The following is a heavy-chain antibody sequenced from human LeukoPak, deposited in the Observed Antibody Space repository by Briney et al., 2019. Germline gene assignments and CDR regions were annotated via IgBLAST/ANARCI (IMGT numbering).Heavy chain of an antibody. CDR2: VSQSGST. V-gene: IGHV4-34*01. CDR1: GGSFRIDY. Sequence: SETLSLTCALYGGSFRIDYWSWVRQPPGKGRESLVEVSQSGSTDYNPYLKSRVTISVDTSKNQFSLRLSSVTAADTGVYYCARGNHYDSGTFYKRYAMDVWGQGTAVAVSS. J-gene: IGHJ6*02. D-gene: IGHD3-10*01. CDR3: ARGNHYDSGTFYKRYAMDV.